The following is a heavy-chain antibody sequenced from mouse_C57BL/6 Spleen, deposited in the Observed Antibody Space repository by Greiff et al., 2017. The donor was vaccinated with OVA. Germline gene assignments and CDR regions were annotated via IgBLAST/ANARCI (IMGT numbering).Heavy chain of an antibody. D-gene: IGHD1-1*01. CDR2: IDPSDSET. CDR1: GYTFTSYW. J-gene: IGHJ4*01. CDR3: ARRDYGMGMDY. V-gene: IGHV1-52*01. Sequence: QVQLKQPGAELVRPGSSVKLSCKASGYTFTSYWMHWVKQRPIQGLEWIGNIDPSDSETHYNQKFKDKATLTVDKSSSTAYMQLSSLTSEDSAVYYCARRDYGMGMDYWGQGTSVTVSS.